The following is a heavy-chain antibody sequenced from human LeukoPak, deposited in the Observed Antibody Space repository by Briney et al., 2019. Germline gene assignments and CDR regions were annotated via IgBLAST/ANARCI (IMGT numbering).Heavy chain of an antibody. J-gene: IGHJ6*04. D-gene: IGHD2-2*03. CDR1: GGSFSGYY. CDR3: ARVGYCSSTSCYHTLASGMDV. V-gene: IGHV4-34*01. CDR2: INHSGST. Sequence: PSETLSLTCAVYGGSFSGYYWSWIRQPPGKGLEWIGEINHSGSTNYNPSLKSRVTISVDTSKNQFSLMLSSVTAADTAVYYCARVGYCSSTSCYHTLASGMDVWGKGTTVTVSS.